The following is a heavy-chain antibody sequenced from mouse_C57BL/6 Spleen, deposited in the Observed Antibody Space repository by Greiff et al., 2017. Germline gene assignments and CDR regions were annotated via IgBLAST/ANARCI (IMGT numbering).Heavy chain of an antibody. CDR3: ARGNYGSSGAY. Sequence: QVQLKESGAELARPGASVKLSCKASGYTFTSYGISWVKQRTGQGLEWIGEIYPRSGNTYYNEKFKGKATLTADKSSSTAYMELRSLTSEDSAVXFCARGNYGSSGAYWGQGTLVTVSA. D-gene: IGHD1-1*01. CDR1: GYTFTSYG. V-gene: IGHV1-81*01. CDR2: IYPRSGNT. J-gene: IGHJ3*01.